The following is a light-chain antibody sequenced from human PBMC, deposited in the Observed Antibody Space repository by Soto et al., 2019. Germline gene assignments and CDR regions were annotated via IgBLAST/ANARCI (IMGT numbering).Light chain of an antibody. Sequence: DYQMTQSPSSLSASVGDRVTITCRASQGIHMYLNWYQQRPGKAPNLLIYAASSLQSGVPSRFSGGGSGTDFTLTISSLQPEDFATYYCQQTYSAPWTFGQGTKVEIK. J-gene: IGKJ1*01. CDR3: QQTYSAPWT. CDR1: QGIHMY. CDR2: AAS. V-gene: IGKV1-39*01.